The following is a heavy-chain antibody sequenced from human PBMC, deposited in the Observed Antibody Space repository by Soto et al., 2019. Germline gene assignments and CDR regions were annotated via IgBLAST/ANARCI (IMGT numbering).Heavy chain of an antibody. V-gene: IGHV1-3*01. CDR1: GYTFTTYT. Sequence: QVQLVQSGAEVKKPGASVKVSCRASGYTFTTYTLLWVRQAPGQRLEWLAWINPGNGDTKYSQNFQGRVTATRDKSASTAYMEMSSLRAEDTATYYCARKYPGFQIGWSWAVDIWGEGTMVTVSS. D-gene: IGHD1-26*01. CDR2: INPGNGDT. J-gene: IGHJ3*02. CDR3: ARKYPGFQIGWSWAVDI.